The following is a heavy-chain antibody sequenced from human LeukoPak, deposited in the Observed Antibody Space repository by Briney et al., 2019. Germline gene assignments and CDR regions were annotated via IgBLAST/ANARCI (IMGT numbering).Heavy chain of an antibody. CDR3: ARDLFSGFGY. D-gene: IGHD6-19*01. J-gene: IGHJ4*02. CDR1: GGSISSGGYY. CDR2: IYYSGST. Sequence: SETLSLTCTVSGGSISSGGYYWSWIRQHPGKGVGWIGYIYYSGSTYYNPSLKSRVTISVDTSKNQFSLKLSSVTAADTAVYYCARDLFSGFGYWGQGTLVTVSS. V-gene: IGHV4-31*03.